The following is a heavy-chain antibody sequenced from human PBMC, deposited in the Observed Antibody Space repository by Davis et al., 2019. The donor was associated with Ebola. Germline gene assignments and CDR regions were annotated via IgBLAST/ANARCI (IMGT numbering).Heavy chain of an antibody. CDR1: GFTFSDYY. D-gene: IGHD6-6*01. Sequence: PGGSLRLSCAASGFTFSDYYMSWIRQAPGKGLEWVSYISSRSSYTNYAASVKGRFTISSDNAKNSLYLQMNSLRAEDTAVYYCAKELVYSSSSMLYYYYYGMDVWGQGTTVTVSS. V-gene: IGHV3-11*06. CDR3: AKELVYSSSSMLYYYYYGMDV. J-gene: IGHJ6*02. CDR2: ISSRSSYT.